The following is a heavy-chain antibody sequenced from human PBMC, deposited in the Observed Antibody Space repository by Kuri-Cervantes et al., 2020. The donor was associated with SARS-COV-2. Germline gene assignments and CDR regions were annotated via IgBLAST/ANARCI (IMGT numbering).Heavy chain of an antibody. CDR3: YCAPKEGFDS. CDR1: GYTFTSYA. Sequence: ASVKVSCKASGYTFTSYAMHWVRQAPGQRLEWMGWSNAGNGNTKYSQEFQGRVTMTRDTSTSTVYMELSSLTPEDTAIYYCYCAPKEGFDSWGQGTLVTVSS. V-gene: IGHV1-3*01. CDR2: SNAGNGNT. D-gene: IGHD2-21*01. J-gene: IGHJ4*02.